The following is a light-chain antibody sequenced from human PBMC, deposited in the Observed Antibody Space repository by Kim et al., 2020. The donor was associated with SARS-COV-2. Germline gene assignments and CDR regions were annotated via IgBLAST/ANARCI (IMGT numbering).Light chain of an antibody. J-gene: IGKJ2*02. Sequence: EIVLTQSPGTLSLSPGERATLSCRASQSVSSSYLAWYQQKPGQAPRLLIYGASSRATGIPDRFSGSGSGTDFTLTISRLEPEDFAVYYCQQYGSSLWTFGKGTKLEI. CDR2: GAS. V-gene: IGKV3-20*01. CDR3: QQYGSSLWT. CDR1: QSVSSSY.